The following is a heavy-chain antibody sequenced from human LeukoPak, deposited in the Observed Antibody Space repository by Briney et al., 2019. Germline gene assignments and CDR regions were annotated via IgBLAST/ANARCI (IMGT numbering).Heavy chain of an antibody. J-gene: IGHJ4*02. CDR2: ISSSSSYI. CDR1: GFTFSSYS. V-gene: IGHV3-21*01. D-gene: IGHD5-18*01. Sequence: GGSLRLSCAASGFTFSSYSMNWVRQAPGKGLEWVSSISSSSSYIYYADSVKGRFTISRDNAKNSLYLQMNSLRAEDTAVYYCARDRGYSYGRWIDYWGQGTLGTVSS. CDR3: ARDRGYSYGRWIDY.